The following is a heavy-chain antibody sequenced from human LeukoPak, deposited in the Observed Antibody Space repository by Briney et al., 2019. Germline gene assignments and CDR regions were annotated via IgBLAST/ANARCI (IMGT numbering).Heavy chain of an antibody. CDR2: IYYSGST. CDR3: ARGRSPQAPLPDAFDI. D-gene: IGHD3-10*01. Sequence: PSETLSLTCTVSGGSISSYYWSWIRQPPGKGLEWIGYIYYSGSTNYNPSLKSRVTISVDTSKNQFSLKLSSVTAADTAVYHCARGRSPQAPLPDAFDIWGQGTMVTVSS. V-gene: IGHV4-59*01. J-gene: IGHJ3*02. CDR1: GGSISSYY.